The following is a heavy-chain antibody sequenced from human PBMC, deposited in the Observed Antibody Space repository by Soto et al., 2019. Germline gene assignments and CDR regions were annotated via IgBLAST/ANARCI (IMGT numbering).Heavy chain of an antibody. CDR3: ARTGGSSGDFAY. J-gene: IGHJ4*02. CDR1: GYSFPNYW. V-gene: IGHV5-51*01. CDR2: IYHGDSDT. Sequence: GESLKISCKGSGYSFPNYWIGWVRQMPGKGLEWMGIIYHGDSDTRYSPSFQGQVTISADKSISTASLHGSSLKASDTAMYYCARTGGSSGDFAYWGQGTLVTVSS. D-gene: IGHD7-27*01.